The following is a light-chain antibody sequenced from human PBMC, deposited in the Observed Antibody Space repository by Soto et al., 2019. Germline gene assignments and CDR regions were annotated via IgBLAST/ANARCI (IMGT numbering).Light chain of an antibody. CDR3: LQDYTYPWT. V-gene: IGKV1-6*02. CDR2: AAS. CDR1: QDIGND. Sequence: IQMTQSPSSLSASVRDRVTITCRASQDIGNDLGWYQQKPGKAPNLLIYAASSLRSGVPSRFSGSGPGTHFTLTINSLQAEDSATYFCLQDYTYPWTFGQGTKVDIK. J-gene: IGKJ1*01.